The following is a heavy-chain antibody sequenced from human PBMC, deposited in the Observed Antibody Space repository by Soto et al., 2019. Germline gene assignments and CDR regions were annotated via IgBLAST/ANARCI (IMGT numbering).Heavy chain of an antibody. CDR1: GFTFSNAW. D-gene: IGHD6-19*01. CDR3: TVKWLVNYYYGMDV. Sequence: GGSLRLSCAASGFTFSNAWMNWVRQAPGKGLEWVGRIKSKTDGGTTDYAAPVKGRFTISRDDSKNTLYLQMNSLKTEDTAVYYCTVKWLVNYYYGMDVWGQGTTVTVSS. CDR2: IKSKTDGGTT. V-gene: IGHV3-15*07. J-gene: IGHJ6*02.